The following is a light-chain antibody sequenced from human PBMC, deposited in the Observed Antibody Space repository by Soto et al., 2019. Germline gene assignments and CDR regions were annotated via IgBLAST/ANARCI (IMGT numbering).Light chain of an antibody. CDR2: EVS. Sequence: QSALTQPASVSGSPGQSITISCTGTSSDVGGYDYVSWYQQHPGKAPKLIIFEVSDRPSGVSNRFSGSKSGNTASLTISGLQAEDEADYYCSSYTNSGTRVFGGGTKLTVL. J-gene: IGLJ2*01. V-gene: IGLV2-14*01. CDR3: SSYTNSGTRV. CDR1: SSDVGGYDY.